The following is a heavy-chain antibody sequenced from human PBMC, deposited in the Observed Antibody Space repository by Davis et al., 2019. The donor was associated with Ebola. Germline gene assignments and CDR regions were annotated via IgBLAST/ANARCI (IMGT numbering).Heavy chain of an antibody. V-gene: IGHV3-23*01. Sequence: GESLKISCAASGFTFSSYAMSWVRQAPGKGLEWVSAISGSGGYTFYADSVKGRFTISRDNSKTTLYLQMNSLRAEDTAVYYCAKDQGGGLTVTTYDYWGQGKLVTVSS. CDR2: ISGSGGYT. CDR1: GFTFSSYA. CDR3: AKDQGGGLTVTTYDY. J-gene: IGHJ4*02. D-gene: IGHD4-17*01.